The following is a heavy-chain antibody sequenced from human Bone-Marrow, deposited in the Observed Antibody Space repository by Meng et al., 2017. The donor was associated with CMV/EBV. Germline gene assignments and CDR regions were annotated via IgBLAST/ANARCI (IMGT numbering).Heavy chain of an antibody. D-gene: IGHD6-13*01. J-gene: IGHJ4*02. CDR2: ISAYNGNT. V-gene: IGHV1-18*01. CDR1: GYTFTTYD. CDR3: AYQAAGKGWADY. Sequence: ASVQVSCKASGYTFTTYDINWVRQATGQGLEWMGWISAYNGNTNYAQKLQGRVTMTTDTSTSTAYMELRSLRSYDTAVYYCAYQAAGKGWADYWGQGTLVTVSS.